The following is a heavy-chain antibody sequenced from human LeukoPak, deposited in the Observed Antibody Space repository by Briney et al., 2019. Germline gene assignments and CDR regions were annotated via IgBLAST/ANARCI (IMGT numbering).Heavy chain of an antibody. V-gene: IGHV4-61*02. D-gene: IGHD3-10*02. Sequence: PSETLSLTCTVSGGSISSGSYYWSWIRQPAGKGLEWIGRIYTSGSTNYNPSLKSRVTISVDTSKNQFSLKLSSVTAADTAVYYCARDVHSSAEKDYWGQGTLVTVSS. CDR3: ARDVHSSAEKDY. CDR2: IYTSGST. J-gene: IGHJ4*02. CDR1: GGSISSGSYY.